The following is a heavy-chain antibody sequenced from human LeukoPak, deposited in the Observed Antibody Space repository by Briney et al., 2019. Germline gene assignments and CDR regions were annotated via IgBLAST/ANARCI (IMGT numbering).Heavy chain of an antibody. CDR3: TTGTTVTKGAFDI. Sequence: PGGSLRLSCAASGFTFSNAWMSWVRQAPGKGLEWVGRIKSKTDGGTTDYAAPVKGRFTISRDDSKNTLYLQMNSLKTEDTAVYYCTTGTTVTKGAFDIWGQGTMVTVSS. CDR2: IKSKTDGGTT. CDR1: GFTFSNAW. V-gene: IGHV3-15*01. J-gene: IGHJ3*02. D-gene: IGHD4-17*01.